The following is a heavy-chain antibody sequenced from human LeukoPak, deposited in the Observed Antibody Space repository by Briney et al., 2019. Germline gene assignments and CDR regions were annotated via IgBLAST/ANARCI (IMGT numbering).Heavy chain of an antibody. D-gene: IGHD3-10*01. J-gene: IGHJ3*01. CDR3: ARVMDGSGSYFPHRGAFDL. CDR1: GFTFSDYY. V-gene: IGHV3-11*01. Sequence: PGGSLRLSCAASGFTFSDYYMSWIRQAPGKGLEWVSYISSSGSTIYYADSVKGRFTISRDNAKNSLYLQMNSLRAEDTAVYYCARVMDGSGSYFPHRGAFDLWGQGTMVTVSS. CDR2: ISSSGSTI.